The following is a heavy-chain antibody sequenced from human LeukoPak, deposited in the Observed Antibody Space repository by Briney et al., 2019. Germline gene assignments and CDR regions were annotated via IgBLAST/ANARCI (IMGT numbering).Heavy chain of an antibody. CDR2: ITGSSTYI. CDR1: GFTFNNYN. CDR3: ARDPYSGNYGNYYYYYMDV. V-gene: IGHV3-21*01. D-gene: IGHD1-26*01. J-gene: IGHJ6*03. Sequence: GGSLRLSCAASGFTFNNYNMNWVRQAPGKALEWVSSITGSSTYIFYADSVKGRFTISRDNAKNSLYLQMNSLGPEDTAVYYCARDPYSGNYGNYYYYYMDVWGKGTTVTISS.